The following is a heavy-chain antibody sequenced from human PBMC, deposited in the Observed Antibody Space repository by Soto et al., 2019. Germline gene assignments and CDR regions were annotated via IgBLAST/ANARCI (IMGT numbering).Heavy chain of an antibody. CDR1: GYTFTSYA. CDR3: SRVGSIVGATTMGY. CDR2: INAGNGNT. D-gene: IGHD1-26*01. V-gene: IGHV1-3*01. Sequence: QGQLVQSGAEVKKPGASVKVYCKASGYTFTSYAMHWVRQAPGQRLEWMGWINAGNGNTKYSQKFQGRVPITRGTSAVTDYMVLGIVLCEDTAVDYSSRVGSIVGATTMGYLGQGTLVTGSS. J-gene: IGHJ4*02.